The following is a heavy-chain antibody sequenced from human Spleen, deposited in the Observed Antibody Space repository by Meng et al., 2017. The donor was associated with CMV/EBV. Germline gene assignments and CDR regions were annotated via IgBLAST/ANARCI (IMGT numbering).Heavy chain of an antibody. Sequence: ETLSLTCAASGFTVSSNYMSWVRQAPGKGLEWVSVIYSGGSTYYADSVKGRFTISRDNAKSSLYLQMNSLRAEDTAVYYCARVHPGGGYFDYWGQGTLVTVSS. CDR2: IYSGGST. CDR1: GFTVSSNY. V-gene: IGHV3-66*01. CDR3: ARVHPGGGYFDY. J-gene: IGHJ4*02. D-gene: IGHD3-16*01.